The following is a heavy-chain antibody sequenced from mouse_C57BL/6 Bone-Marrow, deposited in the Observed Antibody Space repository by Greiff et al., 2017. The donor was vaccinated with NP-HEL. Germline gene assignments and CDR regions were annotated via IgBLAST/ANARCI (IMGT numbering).Heavy chain of an antibody. J-gene: IGHJ2*01. D-gene: IGHD1-1*01. CDR3: ANYYGSSYGY. Sequence: QVQLQQSGAELARPGASVKLSCKASGYTFTSSGISWVKQRTGPGLAWIGEIYPRSGNTYYNEKFKGKATLTADKSSSTAYMELRSLTSEDAAVYFCANYYGSSYGYWGQGTTLTVSS. V-gene: IGHV1-81*01. CDR2: IYPRSGNT. CDR1: GYTFTSSG.